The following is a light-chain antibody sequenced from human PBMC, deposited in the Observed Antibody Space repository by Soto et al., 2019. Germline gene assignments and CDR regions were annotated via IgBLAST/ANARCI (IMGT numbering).Light chain of an antibody. CDR1: QDISKY. V-gene: IGKV1-33*01. Sequence: DIQMTQSPSSLSASVGDRVTITCQASQDISKYLNWYQQQPGKAPKLLIYDASNLETGVPSRFSGTGSGVYYTFTISSLHPEDFATYHCQQYDSFPFTFGPGTKVEIK. CDR3: QQYDSFPFT. J-gene: IGKJ3*01. CDR2: DAS.